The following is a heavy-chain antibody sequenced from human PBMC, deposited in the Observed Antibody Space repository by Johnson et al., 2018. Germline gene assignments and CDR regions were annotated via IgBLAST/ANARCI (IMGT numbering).Heavy chain of an antibody. Sequence: EVQLVESGGDLVQPGRSLRLSCAASGFTFDDYAMHWVRQAPGKGLEWVSGISWNNNSIGYADSVKGRFTISRDNAKNSLYLQMNSLRTEDTALYYCAKGGYSGYDSFHYYYYYGMEVWGQGTTVTVSS. CDR3: AKGGYSGYDSFHYYYYYGMEV. V-gene: IGHV3-9*01. CDR2: ISWNNNSI. J-gene: IGHJ6*02. CDR1: GFTFDDYA. D-gene: IGHD5-12*01.